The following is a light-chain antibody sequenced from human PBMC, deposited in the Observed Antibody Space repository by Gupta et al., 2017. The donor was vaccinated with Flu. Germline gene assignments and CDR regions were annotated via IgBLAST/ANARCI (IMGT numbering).Light chain of an antibody. CDR1: QSVSSY. CDR3: QQRNNTPRT. J-gene: IGKJ1*01. Sequence: IVLTQSPATLSLSPGERATLSCRASQSVSSYLAWYQQKSGQAPRLLIYDASNRATGIPARFSGRGSGTDFTLTISSLEPEDVAVYYCQQRNNTPRTFGQGTKVEIK. CDR2: DAS. V-gene: IGKV3-11*01.